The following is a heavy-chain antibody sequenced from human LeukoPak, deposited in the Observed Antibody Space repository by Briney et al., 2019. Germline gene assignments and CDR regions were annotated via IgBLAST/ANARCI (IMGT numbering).Heavy chain of an antibody. CDR3: ARQPPIYYLEWLSAGRAYYFDY. D-gene: IGHD3-3*01. V-gene: IGHV5-51*01. Sequence: GESLKISCKGSGYSFTSYWIGWVRQMPGKGLEWMGIIYPGDSDTRYSPSFQGQVTISADKSISTAYLQWSSLKASDTAMYYCARQPPIYYLEWLSAGRAYYFDYWGQGTLVTVSS. J-gene: IGHJ4*02. CDR2: IYPGDSDT. CDR1: GYSFTSYW.